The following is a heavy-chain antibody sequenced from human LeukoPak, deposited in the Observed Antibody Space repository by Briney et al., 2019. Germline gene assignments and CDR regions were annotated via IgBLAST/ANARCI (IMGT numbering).Heavy chain of an antibody. CDR3: ARDYPTAKRSDAFDI. Sequence: SETLSLTCTVSGGSISSYYWSWIRQPPGKGLEWSGYIYYSGSTNYNPSLKSRVTRSVDTSKNQFSLKLSSVTAADTAVYYCARDYPTAKRSDAFDIWGPGTMVTVSS. CDR1: GGSISSYY. CDR2: IYYSGST. V-gene: IGHV4-59*01. J-gene: IGHJ3*02.